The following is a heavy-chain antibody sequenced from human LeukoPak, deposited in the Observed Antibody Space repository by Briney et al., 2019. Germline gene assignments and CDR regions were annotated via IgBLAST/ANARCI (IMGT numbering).Heavy chain of an antibody. Sequence: GGSLRLSCAASGFTFSSYGIHWVRHAPGKGLEWVAFIRYDGSNKYYADSVKGRFTISRDNSKNTLYLQMNSLRAEDTAVYYCAKDRERQLLYFYYMDVWGKGTTVTVSS. CDR3: AKDRERQLLYFYYMDV. V-gene: IGHV3-30*02. J-gene: IGHJ6*03. CDR1: GFTFSSYG. CDR2: IRYDGSNK. D-gene: IGHD2-2*01.